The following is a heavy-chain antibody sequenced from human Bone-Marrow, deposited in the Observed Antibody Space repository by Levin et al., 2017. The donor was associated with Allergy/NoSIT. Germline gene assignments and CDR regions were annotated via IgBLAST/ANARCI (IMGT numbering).Heavy chain of an antibody. CDR1: GFSLSTSGVA. V-gene: IGHV2-5*01. Sequence: SGPTLVKPTQTLTLTCTFTGFSLSTSGVAVGWIRQPPGKALEWLALIHWNDDKRYRPSLGSRLTITKDTSRNHVVLTMTNMQDVDTATYYCVRMYSASSFLDYWGQGTLVTVSS. CDR3: VRMYSASSFLDY. J-gene: IGHJ4*02. D-gene: IGHD6-6*01. CDR2: IHWNDDK.